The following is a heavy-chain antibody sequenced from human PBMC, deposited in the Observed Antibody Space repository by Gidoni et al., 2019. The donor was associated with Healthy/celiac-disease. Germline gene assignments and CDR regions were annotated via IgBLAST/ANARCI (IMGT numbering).Heavy chain of an antibody. CDR2: IYPCDSDT. D-gene: IGHD5-12*01. J-gene: IGHJ3*02. CDR1: GYSFTSYW. Sequence: EVQPVQPGAEVNKPGESLKIACKGSGYSFTSYWIGWVRQMPGKGLEWLGIIYPCDSDTRYSPSFQGQVTITADKSISTAYLQWSSLKASDTAMYYCARNSSYGIRFAFDIWSQGTMVTVSS. CDR3: ARNSSYGIRFAFDI. V-gene: IGHV5-51*01.